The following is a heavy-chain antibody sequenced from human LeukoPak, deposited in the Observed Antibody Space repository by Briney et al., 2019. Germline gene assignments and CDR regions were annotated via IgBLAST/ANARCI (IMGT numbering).Heavy chain of an antibody. CDR2: IYHSGST. D-gene: IGHD6-19*01. CDR3: AGLGSGWYGSGRPWEKINWFDP. CDR1: GGSISSGGYS. Sequence: SQTLSLTCAVSGGSISSGGYSWSWIRQPPGKGLEWIGYIYHSGSTYYNPSLKSRVTISVDRSKNQFSLKLSSVTAADTAVYYCAGLGSGWYGSGRPWEKINWFDPWGQGTLVTVSS. J-gene: IGHJ5*02. V-gene: IGHV4-30-2*01.